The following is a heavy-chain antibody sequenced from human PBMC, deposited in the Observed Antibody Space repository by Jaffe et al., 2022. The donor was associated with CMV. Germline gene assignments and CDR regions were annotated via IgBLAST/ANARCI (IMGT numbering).Heavy chain of an antibody. CDR1: GGSFSGYY. Sequence: QVQLQQWGAGLLKPSETLSLTCAVYGGSFSGYYWSWIRQPPGKGLEWIGEINHSGSTNYNPSLKSRVTISVDTSKNQFSLKLSSVTAADTAVYYCARVGYGSGSFPNWFDPWGQGTLVTVSS. D-gene: IGHD3-10*01. CDR2: INHSGST. V-gene: IGHV4-34*01. CDR3: ARVGYGSGSFPNWFDP. J-gene: IGHJ5*02.